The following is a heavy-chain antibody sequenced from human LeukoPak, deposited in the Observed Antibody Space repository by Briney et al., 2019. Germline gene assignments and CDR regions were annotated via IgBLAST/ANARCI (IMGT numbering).Heavy chain of an antibody. V-gene: IGHV4-61*02. CDR3: ARGPLLFTMVRGTMDV. CDR2: IYPSGST. J-gene: IGHJ6*04. CDR1: GGSISSGSYY. D-gene: IGHD3-10*01. Sequence: PSETLSLTCTVSGGSISSGSYYWSWIRQPAGKGLEWIGRIYPSGSTNYNPSLKSRVTISVDTSKNQFSLKLSSVTAADTAVYYCARGPLLFTMVRGTMDVWGKGTTVTVSS.